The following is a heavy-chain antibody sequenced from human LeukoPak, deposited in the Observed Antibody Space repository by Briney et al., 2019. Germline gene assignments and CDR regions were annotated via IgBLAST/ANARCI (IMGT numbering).Heavy chain of an antibody. Sequence: SETLSLTCTVSGGSISSYYWSWIRQPPGKGLEWIGYIYYSGSTNYNPSLKSRVTISVDTSKNQFSLKLSSVTAADTAVYYCAQTGGITMVRGVHRDWGQGTLVTVSS. J-gene: IGHJ4*02. CDR1: GGSISSYY. V-gene: IGHV4-59*08. CDR3: AQTGGITMVRGVHRD. CDR2: IYYSGST. D-gene: IGHD3-10*01.